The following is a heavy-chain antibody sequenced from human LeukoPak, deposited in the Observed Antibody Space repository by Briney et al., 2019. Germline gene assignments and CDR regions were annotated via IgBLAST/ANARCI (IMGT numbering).Heavy chain of an antibody. D-gene: IGHD3-3*01. J-gene: IGHJ5*02. Sequence: GGSLRLSCAASGFTFSSYAMSWVRQAPGKGLEWVSAISGSGGSTYYADAAKRRFTISRDNSKNTLYLQMNSMRAEDTAVYYCAKLEEYYDFWSGYSMNWFDPWGQGTLVTVSS. CDR3: AKLEEYYDFWSGYSMNWFDP. V-gene: IGHV3-23*01. CDR2: ISGSGGST. CDR1: GFTFSSYA.